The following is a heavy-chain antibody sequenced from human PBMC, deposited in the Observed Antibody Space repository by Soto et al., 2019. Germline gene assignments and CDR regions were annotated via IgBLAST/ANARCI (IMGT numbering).Heavy chain of an antibody. J-gene: IGHJ4*02. D-gene: IGHD3-22*01. CDR3: ARNFYYYDSSGYSRFAY. CDR1: GGSFSGYY. Sequence: SETLSLTCAVYGGSFSGYYWSWIRQPPGKGLEWIGEINHSGSTNYNPSLKSRVTISVDTSKNQFSLKLSSVTAADTAVYYCARNFYYYDSSGYSRFAYWGQGTLVTVSS. CDR2: INHSGST. V-gene: IGHV4-34*01.